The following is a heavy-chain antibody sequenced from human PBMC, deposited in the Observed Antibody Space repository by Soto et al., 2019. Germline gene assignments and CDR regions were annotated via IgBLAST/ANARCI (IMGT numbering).Heavy chain of an antibody. J-gene: IGHJ3*02. CDR2: ISYDGSNK. D-gene: IGHD6-13*01. CDR3: ARPGIAAAGTRDDAFDI. V-gene: IGHV3-30-3*01. Sequence: QVQLVESGGGVVQPGRSLRLSCAASGFTFSSYALHWVRQAPGKGLESVAVISYDGSNKYYADSVKGRFTISRDNSKNTLYLQMISLRAEDTAVYYCARPGIAAAGTRDDAFDIWGQGTMVTVSP. CDR1: GFTFSSYA.